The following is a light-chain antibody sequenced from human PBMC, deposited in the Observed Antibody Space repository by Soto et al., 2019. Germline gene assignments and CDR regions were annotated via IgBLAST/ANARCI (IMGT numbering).Light chain of an antibody. V-gene: IGKV1-12*01. CDR3: QQADSFPFT. CDR1: QDIGTW. J-gene: IGKJ3*01. CDR2: VAS. Sequence: DIQLTQSPSSASASVGDRVTITCRASQDIGTWLAWYQQKPGKAPKLLLYVASNLQSGVPSRFSGAGSGTDFNLTITSLQPEDFATYHCQQADSFPFTFGPGTKVDFK.